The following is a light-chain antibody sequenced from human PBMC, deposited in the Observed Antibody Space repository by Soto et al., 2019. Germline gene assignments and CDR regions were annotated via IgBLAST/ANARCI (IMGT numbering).Light chain of an antibody. Sequence: EIVLTQSPGTLSLSPVERATLSCRASQSVNSNYLAWYQQKPGQAPRLLIYGVSSRATGIPDRFSGSGSGTDFTLTISRLEPADFAVYSCQQYGSSPYTFGQGTKLEIK. CDR3: QQYGSSPYT. V-gene: IGKV3-20*01. CDR2: GVS. J-gene: IGKJ2*01. CDR1: QSVNSNY.